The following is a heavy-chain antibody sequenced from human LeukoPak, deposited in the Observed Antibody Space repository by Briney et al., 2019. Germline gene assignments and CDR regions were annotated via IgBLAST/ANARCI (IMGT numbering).Heavy chain of an antibody. CDR3: GRGRTATGLLD. D-gene: IGHD5-12*01. CDR1: GYTFTSYD. V-gene: IGHV1-8*01. J-gene: IGHJ4*02. Sequence: GASVKVSCKASGYTFTSYDINWVRQATGQGLEWMGWMNPNSGNTNYAQKFQGRVTMTRNTSISTAYMELSSLRSEDTAVYYCGRGRTATGLLDWGQGTLVTVSS. CDR2: MNPNSGNT.